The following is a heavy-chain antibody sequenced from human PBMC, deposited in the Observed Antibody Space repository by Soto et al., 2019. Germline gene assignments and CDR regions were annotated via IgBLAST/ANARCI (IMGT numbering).Heavy chain of an antibody. CDR2: IFHSGGT. J-gene: IGHJ6*02. Sequence: QVHLQESGPGLVKPSGTLSLTCAVSGGSITITNWWNWVRQPPGKGLEWIGEIFHSGGTNYNPSLKSRVTXSXDXXKNQFSLNLSSVTAADTAMYYCATRTYYGDRCMDVWGQGTTVTVSS. V-gene: IGHV4-4*02. CDR1: GGSITITNW. CDR3: ATRTYYGDRCMDV. D-gene: IGHD4-17*01.